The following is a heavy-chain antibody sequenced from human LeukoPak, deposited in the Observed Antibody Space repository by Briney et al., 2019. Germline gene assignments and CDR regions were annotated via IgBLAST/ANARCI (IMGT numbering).Heavy chain of an antibody. CDR3: ARDKDWNFD. CDR1: GGSISSGNYY. CDR2: IYTSGST. J-gene: IGHJ4*02. Sequence: PSETLSLTCTVSGGSISSGNYYWSWIRQPAGKGLEWIGRIYTSGSTNYNPSLKSRVTISVDTSKNQFSPKLSSATAADTAVYYCARDKDWNFDWGQGTLVTVSS. D-gene: IGHD1-7*01. V-gene: IGHV4-61*02.